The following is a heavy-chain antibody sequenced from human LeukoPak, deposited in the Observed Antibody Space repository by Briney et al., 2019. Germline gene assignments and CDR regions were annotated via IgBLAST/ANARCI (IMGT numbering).Heavy chain of an antibody. CDR3: ARHFRDYDSSGYYYVAALNWFDP. CDR2: IYYRAST. V-gene: IGHV4-39*01. J-gene: IGHJ5*02. CDR1: GVSISSSSYY. Sequence: SETLSLTCTVSGVSISSSSYYWAWIRQPTGKGLEWIGCIYYRASTYNHPSLKSRVTISVDTSKNQFSLKLSSVTAADTAVYYCARHFRDYDSSGYYYVAALNWFDPWGQGTLVTVSS. D-gene: IGHD3-22*01.